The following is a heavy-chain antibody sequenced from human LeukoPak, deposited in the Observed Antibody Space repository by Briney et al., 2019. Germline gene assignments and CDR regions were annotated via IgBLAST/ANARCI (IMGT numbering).Heavy chain of an antibody. V-gene: IGHV3-74*01. CDR2: IKSDGSDT. Sequence: PGGSLRLSCAASGFTFSTYWMHWVRQAPGEGLVWVSRIKSDGSDTSYADSVKGRFTISRDNAKNSLYLQMNSLRAEDTAVYYCARASSSWDRFDYWGQGTLVTVSS. J-gene: IGHJ4*02. D-gene: IGHD6-13*01. CDR3: ARASSSWDRFDY. CDR1: GFTFSTYW.